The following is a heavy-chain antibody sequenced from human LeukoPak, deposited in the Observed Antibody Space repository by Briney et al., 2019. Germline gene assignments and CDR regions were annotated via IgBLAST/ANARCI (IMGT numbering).Heavy chain of an antibody. D-gene: IGHD3-9*01. CDR3: ARAPPPLFDWLSNWYFDL. Sequence: PSETLSLTCTVSGGSISSGGYYWSWIRQPPGKGLEWIGYIYYSGSTYYNPSLKSRVTISVDTSKNQFSLKLSSVTAADTAVYYCARAPPPLFDWLSNWYFDLWGRGTLVTVSS. CDR2: IYYSGST. J-gene: IGHJ2*01. V-gene: IGHV4-30-4*08. CDR1: GGSISSGGYY.